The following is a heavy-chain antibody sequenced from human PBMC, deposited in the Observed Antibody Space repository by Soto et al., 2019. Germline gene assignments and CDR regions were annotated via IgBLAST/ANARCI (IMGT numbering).Heavy chain of an antibody. V-gene: IGHV4-31*03. CDR2: ISDSGNT. Sequence: SETLSLTCTVTGGSINGGNYYWSWIRQPPGKGLEWIGYISDSGNTFYTPSLASRLTVSLDTSQNCFTLELTSVTAADTAIYYCARDLKNDSGDYIVLDAFDVWGHGTMVTVSS. CDR3: ARDLKNDSGDYIVLDAFDV. CDR1: GGSINGGNYY. J-gene: IGHJ3*01. D-gene: IGHD4-17*01.